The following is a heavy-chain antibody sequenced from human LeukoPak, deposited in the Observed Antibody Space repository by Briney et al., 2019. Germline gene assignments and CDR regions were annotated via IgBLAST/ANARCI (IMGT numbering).Heavy chain of an antibody. V-gene: IGHV4-59*08. CDR2: IYYSGST. D-gene: IGHD2-2*01. J-gene: IGHJ4*02. CDR1: GGSISSYY. CDR3: ARHGGGAYQFDY. Sequence: SETLSLTCTVSGGSISSYYWSWIRQPPRKGLEWIGYIYYSGSTNYNPSLKSRVTISVDTSKNQFSLKLSSVTPADTAVYYCARHGGGAYQFDYWGQGTLVTVSS.